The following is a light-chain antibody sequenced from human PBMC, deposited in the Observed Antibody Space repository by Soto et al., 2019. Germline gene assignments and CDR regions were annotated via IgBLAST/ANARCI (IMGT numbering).Light chain of an antibody. CDR1: SSDVGGYNS. J-gene: IGLJ2*01. CDR2: EVS. Sequence: QSALTQPPSASGSPGQSVTISCTGTSSDVGGYNSVSWYQHHPGKAPKLMIYEVSKRPPGVPDRFSGSKSGNTASLTVSGLQAEDEADYYCSSYAGSIDVVFGGGTKLTVL. V-gene: IGLV2-8*01. CDR3: SSYAGSIDVV.